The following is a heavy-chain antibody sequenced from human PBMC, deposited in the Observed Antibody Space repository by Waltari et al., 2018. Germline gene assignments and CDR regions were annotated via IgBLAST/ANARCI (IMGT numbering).Heavy chain of an antibody. CDR3: GRIAFGDEGGYFQY. D-gene: IGHD4-17*01. J-gene: IGHJ1*01. CDR2: MQYRGSM. V-gene: IGHV4-39*01. CDR1: GGSISTHYN. Sequence: QLQLQESGPGLVTPSETLSLTCTVSGGSISTHYNWGSIRQPPGKGLEWLGNMQYRGSMFYNPSLESRVTISLDTWKNQFSLRLSFVGAADTAVYFCGRIAFGDEGGYFQYWGQGTLVTVSS.